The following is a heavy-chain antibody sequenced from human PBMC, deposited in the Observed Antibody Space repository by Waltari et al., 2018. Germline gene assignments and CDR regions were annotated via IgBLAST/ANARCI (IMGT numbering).Heavy chain of an antibody. V-gene: IGHV3-49*04. CDR2: IRSKAYGGTT. J-gene: IGHJ4*02. Sequence: EVQLVESGGGLVQPGRSLRLSCTASGFTFGDYAMSWVRQAPGKGLEWVGFIRSKAYGGTTEYAASVKGRFTISRDDSKSIAYLQMNSLKTEDTAVYYCTREGSSSPDYFDYWGQGTLVTVSS. CDR3: TREGSSSPDYFDY. D-gene: IGHD6-6*01. CDR1: GFTFGDYA.